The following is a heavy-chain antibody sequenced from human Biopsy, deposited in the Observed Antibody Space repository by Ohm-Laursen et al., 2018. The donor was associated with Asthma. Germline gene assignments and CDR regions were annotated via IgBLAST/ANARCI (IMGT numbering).Heavy chain of an antibody. V-gene: IGHV1-69*01. CDR1: GGTFNTYV. CDR3: ARKAGSCISRTCYSLDF. CDR2: FNSAFGTT. D-gene: IGHD2-2*01. J-gene: IGHJ4*02. Sequence: SVKVSCKSLGGTFNTYVIGWVRQAPGQGLGWMGGFNSAFGTTTYPQKFQDRVTITADDSTSTVYMELSSLRSEDTAVYYCARKAGSCISRTCYSLDFWGQGTLVTVSS.